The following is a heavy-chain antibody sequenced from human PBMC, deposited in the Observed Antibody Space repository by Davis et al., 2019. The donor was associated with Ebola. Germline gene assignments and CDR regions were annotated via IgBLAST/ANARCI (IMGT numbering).Heavy chain of an antibody. D-gene: IGHD3-3*01. CDR2: IIPIFGTA. V-gene: IGHV1-69*13. Sequence: SVKVSCKASGGTFSSYAISWVRQAPGQGLEWMGGIIPIFGTANYAQKFQGRVTITADESTSTAYMELSSLRSEDTAVYYCASDYNSAIFRMDVWGQGTTVTVSS. J-gene: IGHJ6*02. CDR1: GGTFSSYA. CDR3: ASDYNSAIFRMDV.